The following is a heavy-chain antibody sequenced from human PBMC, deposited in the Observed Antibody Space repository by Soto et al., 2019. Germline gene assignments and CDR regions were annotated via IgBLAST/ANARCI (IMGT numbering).Heavy chain of an antibody. CDR3: ARDYYDSSGYRRYFDY. D-gene: IGHD3-22*01. CDR2: INPSGGST. V-gene: IGHV1-46*01. J-gene: IGHJ4*02. CDR1: GCTFTSYY. Sequence: ASVKVSCKASGCTFTSYYMHWVRQAPGQGLEWMGIINPSGGSTSYAQKFQGRVTMTRDTSTSTVYMELSSLRSEDTAVYYCARDYYDSSGYRRYFDYWGQGTPVTVSS.